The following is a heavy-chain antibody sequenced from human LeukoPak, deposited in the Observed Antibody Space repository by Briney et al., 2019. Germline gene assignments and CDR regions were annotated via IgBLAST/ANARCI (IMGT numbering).Heavy chain of an antibody. J-gene: IGHJ5*02. CDR2: INPNSGGT. CDR1: GYTFTGYY. D-gene: IGHD6-13*01. CDR3: ARAGLAAAGAYNWFDP. V-gene: IGHV1-2*02. Sequence: ASVKVTFKASGYTFTGYYMHWVRQPPGQGLDWMGWINPNSGGTNYAQKFQGRVTMTSDTSISTAYMELSRLRSDDTAVYYCARAGLAAAGAYNWFDPWGQGTLVTVSS.